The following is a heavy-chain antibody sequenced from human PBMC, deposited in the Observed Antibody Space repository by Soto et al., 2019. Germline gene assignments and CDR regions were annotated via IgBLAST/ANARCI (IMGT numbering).Heavy chain of an antibody. D-gene: IGHD3-22*01. J-gene: IGHJ5*02. CDR2: IFPSDSDT. CDR1: GYRFTSYW. V-gene: IGHV5-51*01. Sequence: ESLKISCRTSGYRFTSYWIAWVRQMPGKGLEWMGIIFPSDSDTRYSPSFQGQVTISADRSTSTVFLQWASLKASDTAVYFCARKDKSGYFNWFGPWGQGTLVTVSS. CDR3: ARKDKSGYFNWFGP.